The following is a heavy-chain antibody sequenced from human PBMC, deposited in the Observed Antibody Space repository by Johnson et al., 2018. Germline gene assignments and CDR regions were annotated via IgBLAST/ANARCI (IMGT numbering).Heavy chain of an antibody. J-gene: IGHJ3*02. Sequence: VQLVESGGGLVQPGRSLRLSCTASGFTFGDYRMSWFRQAPGKGLEWVGLVRSTAYGGTTEYAASVKGRFTIPRDDSKSIAYLQMNSLKTEDTAVYYCAKVIRRGNYYDSSGYLDAFDIWGQGTMVTVSS. D-gene: IGHD3-22*01. CDR1: GFTFGDYR. CDR3: AKVIRRGNYYDSSGYLDAFDI. CDR2: VRSTAYGGTT. V-gene: IGHV3-49*03.